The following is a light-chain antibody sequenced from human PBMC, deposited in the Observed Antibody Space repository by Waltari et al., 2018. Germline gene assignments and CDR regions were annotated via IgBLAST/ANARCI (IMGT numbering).Light chain of an antibody. V-gene: IGLV1-51*01. CDR2: DNN. CDR1: RPNLGNNH. CDR3: ATWDSSLSAVV. J-gene: IGLJ2*01. Sequence: QSVLTQQPPVAAAPGPKVTISCSGTRPNLGNNHVSWYQQHPGTSPKRLIYDNNKLPSGIPDRFSGSQSGKSATLGIMGLQTGDGADYYCATWDSSLSAVVFGGGTKLTVL.